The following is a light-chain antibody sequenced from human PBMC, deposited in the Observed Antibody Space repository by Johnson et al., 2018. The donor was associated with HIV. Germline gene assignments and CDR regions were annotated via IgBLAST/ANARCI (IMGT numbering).Light chain of an antibody. CDR1: SSNIGNNF. V-gene: IGLV1-51*01. Sequence: QSVLTQPPSVSAAPGQKVTISCSGSSSNIGNNFVSWYQQVPGTAPKLLIYDTDKRPSGIPDRFSGSKSGTSANLGISGLQTGDEADYYCGTWDNSLSAGVFGSGTKVTVL. CDR2: DTD. CDR3: GTWDNSLSAGV. J-gene: IGLJ1*01.